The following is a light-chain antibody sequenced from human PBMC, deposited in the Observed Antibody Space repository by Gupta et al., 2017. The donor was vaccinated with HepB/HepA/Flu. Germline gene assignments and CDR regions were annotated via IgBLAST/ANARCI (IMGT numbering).Light chain of an antibody. J-gene: IGKJ5*01. CDR1: QTVSSDY. Sequence: EIVLTQSPGTLSLSPGERATVSCRASQTVSSDYLAWYQQKRGQAPRLLIYGASRRATGIPDRFRGGGSGTDFTLTISRLEPEDFAVYYCQQYGSSPRAITFGQGTRLEIK. V-gene: IGKV3-20*01. CDR3: QQYGSSPRAIT. CDR2: GAS.